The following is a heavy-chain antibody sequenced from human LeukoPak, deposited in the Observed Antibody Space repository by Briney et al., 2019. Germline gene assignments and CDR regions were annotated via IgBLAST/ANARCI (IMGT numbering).Heavy chain of an antibody. Sequence: PSETLSLTCTVSGGSLSSYYWSWIRQPPGKGLEWIGYIYYSGSTNYNPSLKSRVTISVDTSKNQFSLKLSSVTAADTAVYYCARASYSYDISGWVPFDYWGQGTLVTVSS. D-gene: IGHD3-22*01. CDR2: IYYSGST. CDR3: ARASYSYDISGWVPFDY. J-gene: IGHJ4*02. V-gene: IGHV4-59*08. CDR1: GGSLSSYY.